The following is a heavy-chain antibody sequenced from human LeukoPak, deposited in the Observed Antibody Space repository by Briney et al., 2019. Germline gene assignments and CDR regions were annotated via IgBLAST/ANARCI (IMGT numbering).Heavy chain of an antibody. D-gene: IGHD1-26*01. J-gene: IGHJ4*02. Sequence: SETPSLTCTVSGDSISSYYWSWIRQPAGKGLEWIGRIYTSGSTDYNPSLKSRVTMSVDTSKNQFSLRLSSVTAADTAVYYCAREGHSGSQFDYWGQGTLVTVSS. CDR1: GDSISSYY. CDR3: AREGHSGSQFDY. CDR2: IYTSGST. V-gene: IGHV4-4*07.